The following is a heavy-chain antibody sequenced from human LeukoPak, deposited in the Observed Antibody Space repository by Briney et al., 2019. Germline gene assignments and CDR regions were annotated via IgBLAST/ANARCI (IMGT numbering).Heavy chain of an antibody. CDR1: GGSISSGGYS. D-gene: IGHD6-6*01. V-gene: IGHV4-30-4*07. Sequence: PSQTLSLTCAVSGGSISSGGYSWSWIRQPPGKGLEWIGYIYYSGSTYYNPSLKSRVTISVDTSKNQFSLKLSSVTAADTAVYYCARGGVAARPFPPDYWGQGTLVTVSS. J-gene: IGHJ4*02. CDR3: ARGGVAARPFPPDY. CDR2: IYYSGST.